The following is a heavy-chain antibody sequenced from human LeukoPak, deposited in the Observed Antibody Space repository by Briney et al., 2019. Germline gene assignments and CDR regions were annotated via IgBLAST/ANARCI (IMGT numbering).Heavy chain of an antibody. Sequence: GRSLRLSCAASGFTFDDYAMHWVRQAPGKGLEWVSGISWNSGSIGYADSVKGRFTISRDNAKNSLYLQTNSLRAEDTALYYCAKEVIVGNFDYWGQGTLVTVSS. D-gene: IGHD3-22*01. J-gene: IGHJ4*02. V-gene: IGHV3-9*01. CDR3: AKEVIVGNFDY. CDR1: GFTFDDYA. CDR2: ISWNSGSI.